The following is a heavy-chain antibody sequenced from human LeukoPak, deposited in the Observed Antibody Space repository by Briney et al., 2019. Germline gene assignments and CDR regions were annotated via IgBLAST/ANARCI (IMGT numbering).Heavy chain of an antibody. CDR1: GYTFTTYG. Sequence: GASVKVSCKTSGYTFTTYGITWVRQAPGQGLEWMGWISAYNGNTAYAQKFQGRVTVTTDTSTRTASMDLRSLRSDDTAVYYCAIVDTTVGFDYWGQGTLATVSS. CDR2: ISAYNGNT. D-gene: IGHD5-18*01. J-gene: IGHJ4*02. CDR3: AIVDTTVGFDY. V-gene: IGHV1-18*04.